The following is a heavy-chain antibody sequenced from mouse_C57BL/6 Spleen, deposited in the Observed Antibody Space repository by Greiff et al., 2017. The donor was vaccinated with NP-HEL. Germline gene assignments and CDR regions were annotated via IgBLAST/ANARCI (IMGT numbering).Heavy chain of an antibody. CDR3: ARIYGYLYYFDY. D-gene: IGHD2-2*01. V-gene: IGHV5-16*01. Sequence: EVQRVESEGGLVQPGSSLKLSCTASGFTFSDYYMAWVRQVPEKGLEWVANINYDGSSTYYLDSLKSRFIISRDNAKNILYLQMSSLQSEDTATYYCARIYGYLYYFDYWGQGTTLTVSS. CDR1: GFTFSDYY. J-gene: IGHJ2*01. CDR2: INYDGSST.